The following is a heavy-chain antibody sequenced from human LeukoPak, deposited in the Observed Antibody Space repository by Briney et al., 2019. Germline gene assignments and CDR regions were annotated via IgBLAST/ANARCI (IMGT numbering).Heavy chain of an antibody. CDR3: ARVSMVRGVIMPDAFDI. V-gene: IGHV4-34*01. D-gene: IGHD3-10*01. CDR2: INHSGST. Sequence: SETLSLNCAVYGWTFSGYYWSWIRQPPGKGLEWIGEINHSGSTNYNPSLKSRVTISVDTSKNQFSLKLSSVTAADTAVYYCARVSMVRGVIMPDAFDIWGQGTMVTVSS. J-gene: IGHJ3*02. CDR1: GWTFSGYY.